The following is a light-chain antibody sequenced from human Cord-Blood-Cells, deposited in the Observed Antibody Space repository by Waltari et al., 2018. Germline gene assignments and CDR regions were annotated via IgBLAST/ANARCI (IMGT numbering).Light chain of an antibody. Sequence: QSALTQPASVSGSPGQSITLPCTGTSSDVGSYNLVSWYQQHPGKAPNLMIYEGSKRPSGVSNRFSGSKSGNTASLTISGLQAEDEADYYCCSYAGSSTYVFGTGTKVTVL. J-gene: IGLJ1*01. CDR3: CSYAGSSTYV. CDR2: EGS. CDR1: SSDVGSYNL. V-gene: IGLV2-23*01.